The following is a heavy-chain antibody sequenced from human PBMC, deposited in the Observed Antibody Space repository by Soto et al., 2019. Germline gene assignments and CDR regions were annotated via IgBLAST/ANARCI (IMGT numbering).Heavy chain of an antibody. V-gene: IGHV2-5*02. D-gene: IGHD2-21*02. CDR3: VHTSGGGNSACFDY. CDR1: GFSLSTSRVG. J-gene: IGHJ4*02. CDR2: IYWDDDK. Sequence: QITLKESGPTLVKPTQTLTLTCTFSGFSLSTSRVGVGWIRQPPGKALEWLALIYWDDDKRYSPSLKSRLTITQDTSKNQVVLTMTNTDPVDTATYYFVHTSGGGNSACFDYWGQGTLVTVSS.